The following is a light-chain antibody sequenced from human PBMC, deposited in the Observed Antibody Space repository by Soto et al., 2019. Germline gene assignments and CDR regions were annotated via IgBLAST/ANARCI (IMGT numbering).Light chain of an antibody. J-gene: IGKJ2*01. CDR2: GVS. CDR3: QHFDTSLMFT. Sequence: EIVLTQSPGTLSLSPGERATLSCRAGQSVSSSSLAWYQQKPGQAPRLLIFGVSSRATGIPDRFSGSGSGTDFTLTISRLEPDDFAVYYCQHFDTSLMFTFGQGTKLEIK. V-gene: IGKV3-20*01. CDR1: QSVSSSS.